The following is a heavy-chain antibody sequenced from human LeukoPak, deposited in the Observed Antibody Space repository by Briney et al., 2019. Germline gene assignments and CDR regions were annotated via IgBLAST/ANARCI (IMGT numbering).Heavy chain of an antibody. CDR3: AKGSSGWYVGYFDY. D-gene: IGHD6-13*01. CDR2: ISGSGGST. J-gene: IGHJ4*02. Sequence: PGGSLRLSCAASGFTFSSSAMSWVRQAPGKGLECVSVISGSGGSTHYADPVKRRFTISRDNSKSTLDLQMNRLRAEDTAVYYCAKGSSGWYVGYFDYWGQGTLVSVSS. V-gene: IGHV3-23*01. CDR1: GFTFSSSA.